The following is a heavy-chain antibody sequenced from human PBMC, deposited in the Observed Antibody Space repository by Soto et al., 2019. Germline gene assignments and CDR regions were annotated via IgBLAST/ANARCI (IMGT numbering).Heavy chain of an antibody. J-gene: IGHJ3*02. Sequence: EVQLVESGGGLVKPGGSLRLSCAASGFTFSSYSMNWVRQAPGKGLEWVSSISSSSYIYYADSVKGRFTISRDNAKNSLYLQMNSLRAEDTAVYYCATSGEADAFDIWGQGTMVTVSS. CDR3: ATSGEADAFDI. CDR2: ISSSSYI. V-gene: IGHV3-21*01. CDR1: GFTFSSYS.